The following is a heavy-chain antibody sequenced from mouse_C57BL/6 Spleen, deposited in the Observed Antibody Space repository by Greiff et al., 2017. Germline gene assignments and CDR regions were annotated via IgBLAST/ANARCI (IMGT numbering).Heavy chain of an antibody. CDR1: GYTFTSYW. J-gene: IGHJ2*01. CDR3: ARGRDY. Sequence: VQLQQPGAELVRPGSSVKLSCKASGYTFTSYWMDWVKQRPGQGLEWIGTIYPSDSETHYNQKFKDKATLTVDKSSSTAYMQLSSLTSEDSAVYYCARGRDYWGQGTTLTVSS. CDR2: IYPSDSET. V-gene: IGHV1-61*01.